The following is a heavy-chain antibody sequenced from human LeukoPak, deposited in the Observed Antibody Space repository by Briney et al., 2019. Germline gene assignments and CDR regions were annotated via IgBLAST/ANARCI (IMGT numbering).Heavy chain of an antibody. CDR2: ITGSAGST. CDR3: AKDRAPWLPGDY. D-gene: IGHD5-12*01. V-gene: IGHV3-23*01. Sequence: GGSLRLSCAASGFTFTNYWMSWVRQAPGRGLEWVSAITGSAGSTYYAGSVKGRFTISRDNSKNTLYLQMNSLRAEDTAVYYCAKDRAPWLPGDYWGQGTLVTVSS. CDR1: GFTFTNYW. J-gene: IGHJ4*02.